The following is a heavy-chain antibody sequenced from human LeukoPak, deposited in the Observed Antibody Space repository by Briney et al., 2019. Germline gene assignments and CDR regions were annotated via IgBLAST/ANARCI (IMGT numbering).Heavy chain of an antibody. Sequence: ASVKVSCKASGYTFTGYYMHWVRQAPGQGLEWMGRINPNSGGTNYAQKFQGRVTMTRDTSISTAYMELSRLRSDDTAVYYCARDGYYYDSSGYTWGQGTLVTVSS. CDR3: ARDGYYYDSSGYT. J-gene: IGHJ4*02. V-gene: IGHV1-2*06. D-gene: IGHD3-22*01. CDR1: GYTFTGYY. CDR2: INPNSGGT.